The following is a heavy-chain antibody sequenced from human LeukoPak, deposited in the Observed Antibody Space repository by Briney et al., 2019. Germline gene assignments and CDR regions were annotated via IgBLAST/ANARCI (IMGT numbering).Heavy chain of an antibody. V-gene: IGHV3-23*01. Sequence: GGSLRLSCAASGFTFISYAMSWVRQAPGKGLEWVSAISGSGGSTYYADSVKGRFTISRDNSKNTLYLQMNSLRAEDTAVYYCATLNPIVGATGWGQGTLVTVSS. J-gene: IGHJ4*02. D-gene: IGHD1-26*01. CDR1: GFTFISYA. CDR2: ISGSGGST. CDR3: ATLNPIVGATG.